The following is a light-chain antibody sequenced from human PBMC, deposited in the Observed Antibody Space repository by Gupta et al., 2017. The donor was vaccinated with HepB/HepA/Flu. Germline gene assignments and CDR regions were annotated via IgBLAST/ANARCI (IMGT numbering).Light chain of an antibody. CDR3: QQYNLRPLT. J-gene: IGKJ4*01. CDR2: GAS. Sequence: TAMTQSPARVSVSPGERVTLSCRASQSVYSSLAWYQQKPGQAPRLLIYGASTRATDIPARFSGSGSGTEFTLTISSLQSEDFAVYFCQQYNLRPLTFGGGTKVEIK. V-gene: IGKV3-15*01. CDR1: QSVYSS.